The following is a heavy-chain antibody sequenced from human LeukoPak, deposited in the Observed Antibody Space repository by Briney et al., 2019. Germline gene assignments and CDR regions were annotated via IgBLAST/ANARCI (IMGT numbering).Heavy chain of an antibody. D-gene: IGHD1-26*01. CDR3: AAFAPSEASEPIRY. J-gene: IGHJ4*02. Sequence: GGSLRLSCAGSGLNFGDYAIHWVRHAPGKGLEWVCGINWRSDFIVYADSVRGRFTISRDNANNYVYLQMSSLGPEDTALYYCAAFAPSEASEPIRYWGQGTLLTVSS. V-gene: IGHV3-9*01. CDR1: GLNFGDYA. CDR2: INWRSDFI.